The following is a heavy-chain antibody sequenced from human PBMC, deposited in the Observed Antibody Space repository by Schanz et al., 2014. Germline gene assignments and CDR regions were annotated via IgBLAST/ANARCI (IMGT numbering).Heavy chain of an antibody. CDR3: AKYRGYYRVSGSYRELEY. V-gene: IGHV3-NL1*01. D-gene: IGHD3-10*01. Sequence: QVQLVESGGGVVQPGRSLRLSCAASGFTFSSYGMNWVRQAPGKGLEWVSVIGVDGTTTYYADSVKGRFTISRDNSKNTLYLQMNSLRPEDTAVYYCAKYRGYYRVSGSYRELEYWGQGTLVTVSS. CDR1: GFTFSSYG. J-gene: IGHJ4*02. CDR2: IGVDGTTT.